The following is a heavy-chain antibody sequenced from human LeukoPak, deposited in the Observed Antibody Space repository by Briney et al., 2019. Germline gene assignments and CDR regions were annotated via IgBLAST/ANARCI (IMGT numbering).Heavy chain of an antibody. V-gene: IGHV3-7*01. D-gene: IGHD5-12*01. CDR1: GFTLTSHW. CDR3: AISQLATFEI. CDR2: IKQDGSEK. Sequence: GRSLRLSCAPAGFTLTSHWMGWVRQAPGKGLEWVANIKQDGSEKYYVDSVKGRLTISRDNAKTSLYLQMNSLRAEDTALYYGAISQLATFEISGEGRMVTASS. J-gene: IGHJ3*02.